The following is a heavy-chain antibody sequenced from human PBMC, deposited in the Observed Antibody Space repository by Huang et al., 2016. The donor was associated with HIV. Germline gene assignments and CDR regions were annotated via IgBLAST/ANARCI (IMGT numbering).Heavy chain of an antibody. V-gene: IGHV3-23*01. J-gene: IGHJ4*02. CDR2: ISSNGETS. CDR3: AKGRATILDRLDS. Sequence: EVQLLESGGGLVRPGGSLRLSCAASGVNFSRYAMSWVRQGPGKGREWVSVISSNGETSDYTDSVKGRFTISRDNSKNTVAMQMHSLRVEDTAVYYCAKGRATILDRLDSWGQGTLVTVSS. CDR1: GVNFSRYA. D-gene: IGHD3-3*01.